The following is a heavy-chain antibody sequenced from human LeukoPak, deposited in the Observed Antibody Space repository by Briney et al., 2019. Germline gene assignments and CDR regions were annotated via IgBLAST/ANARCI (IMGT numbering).Heavy chain of an antibody. Sequence: GGSLRLSCAASGFTFTSYAMTWVRQAPGKGLEWVSAISGSGGSTYYADSVKGRFTISRDNSKNTLYLQMNSLRVEDTAVYYCAKGGYCSSPSCATDYWGQGTLVIVST. V-gene: IGHV3-23*01. J-gene: IGHJ4*02. CDR2: ISGSGGST. CDR1: GFTFTSYA. D-gene: IGHD2-2*01. CDR3: AKGGYCSSPSCATDY.